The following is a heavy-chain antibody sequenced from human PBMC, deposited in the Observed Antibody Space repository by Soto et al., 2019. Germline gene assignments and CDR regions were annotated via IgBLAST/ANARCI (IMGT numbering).Heavy chain of an antibody. CDR1: GYSITNGYF. V-gene: IGHV4-38-2*02. CDR3: ARLYDSSGYQHYFDY. CDR2: MYHSGNT. J-gene: IGHJ4*02. Sequence: LSLTCTVSGYSITNGYFWGWIRQPPGKGLECIGSMYHSGNTYYNPSLKSRVTISVDTSKNQFSLRLSSVTAADTAVYYCARLYDSSGYQHYFDYWGQGTPVTV. D-gene: IGHD3-22*01.